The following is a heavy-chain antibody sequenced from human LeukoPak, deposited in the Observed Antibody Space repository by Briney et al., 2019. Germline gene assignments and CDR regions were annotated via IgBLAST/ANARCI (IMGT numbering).Heavy chain of an antibody. CDR2: IYTSGST. Sequence: SETLSLTCTVSGGSISSYYWSWIRQPAGKGLEWIGRIYTSGSTNYNPSLRSRVTMSVDTSKNQFSLKLSSVTAADTAVYYCARGFGYYDSSGFDYWGQGALVTVSS. CDR3: ARGFGYYDSSGFDY. V-gene: IGHV4-4*07. CDR1: GGSISSYY. J-gene: IGHJ4*02. D-gene: IGHD3-22*01.